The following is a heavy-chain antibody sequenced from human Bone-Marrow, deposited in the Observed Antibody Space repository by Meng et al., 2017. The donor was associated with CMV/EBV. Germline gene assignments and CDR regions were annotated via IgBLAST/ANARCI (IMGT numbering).Heavy chain of an antibody. Sequence: SVKVSCKASGGTFSSYAISWVRQAPGQGLEWMGGNIPILGIANYAQKFQGRVTITADKSTSTAYMELSSLRSEDTAVYYCARDSRVGVVVPAAIGTRDYWGQGTLVTVSS. D-gene: IGHD2-2*01. CDR1: GGTFSSYA. CDR2: NIPILGIA. CDR3: ARDSRVGVVVPAAIGTRDY. V-gene: IGHV1-69*10. J-gene: IGHJ4*02.